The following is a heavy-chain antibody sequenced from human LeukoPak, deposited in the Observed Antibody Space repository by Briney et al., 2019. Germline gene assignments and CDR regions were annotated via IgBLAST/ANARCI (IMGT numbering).Heavy chain of an antibody. CDR2: ITSDGDNT. V-gene: IGHV3-23*01. CDR3: AKWGHPLYSSGWDYYYGMDV. Sequence: PGGSLRLSCAASGFTFSAFAMTWVRQAPGKGLEWVSTITSDGDNTYSADSVKGRITFSRDNSKNTLSLQLRSLRAEDTAVYYCAKWGHPLYSSGWDYYYGMDVWGQGTTVTVSS. D-gene: IGHD6-19*01. CDR1: GFTFSAFA. J-gene: IGHJ6*02.